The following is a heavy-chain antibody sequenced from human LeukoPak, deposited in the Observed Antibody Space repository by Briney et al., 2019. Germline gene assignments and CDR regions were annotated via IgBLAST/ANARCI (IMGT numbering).Heavy chain of an antibody. CDR1: GFTFSSYE. V-gene: IGHV3-48*03. Sequence: PGGSLRLSCAASGFTFSSYEMNWVRQAPGKGLEWVSYISSNGSTIYYADSVKGRFTISRDNAKNSLYLQMNSLRAEDTAVYYCARDNRVLISSSTNFDYWGQGTLVTVSS. CDR2: ISSNGSTI. D-gene: IGHD6-6*01. J-gene: IGHJ4*02. CDR3: ARDNRVLISSSTNFDY.